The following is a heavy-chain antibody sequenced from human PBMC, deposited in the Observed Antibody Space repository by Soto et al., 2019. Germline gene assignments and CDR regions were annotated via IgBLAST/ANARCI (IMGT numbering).Heavy chain of an antibody. CDR2: IYYSGST. CDR1: GGSIISGDYY. V-gene: IGHV4-30-4*01. D-gene: IGHD5-12*01. Sequence: SETLSLTCTVSGGSIISGDYYWSWIRQPPGKGLEWIGYIYYSGSTYYNPSLKSRVTISVDTSTNQFSLKLSSVTAADTAVYYCARDPVGMATSHSYGMDVWGQGTTVT. CDR3: ARDPVGMATSHSYGMDV. J-gene: IGHJ6*02.